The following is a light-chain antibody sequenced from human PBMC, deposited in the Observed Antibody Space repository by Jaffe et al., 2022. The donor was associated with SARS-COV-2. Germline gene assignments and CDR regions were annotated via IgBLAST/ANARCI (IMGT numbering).Light chain of an antibody. J-gene: IGKJ2*01. Sequence: IVLTQTPLSSPVTLGQPASISCRSSQSLVQSERTTSLSWLHQRPGQPPRVLIHKFSDRFSGVPDRFTGGGAGTDFTLKISRVEVEDVGVYYCMLSTQNPPMYTFGQGTRLDIK. CDR1: QSLVQSERTTS. V-gene: IGKV2-24*01. CDR3: MLSTQNPPMYT. CDR2: KFS.